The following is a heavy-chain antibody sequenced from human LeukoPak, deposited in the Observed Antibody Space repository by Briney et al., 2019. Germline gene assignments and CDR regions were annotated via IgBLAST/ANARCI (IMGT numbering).Heavy chain of an antibody. CDR2: IIPILGIA. CDR1: GGTFSSYA. D-gene: IGHD4-23*01. J-gene: IGHJ4*02. Sequence: SVKVSCKASGGTFSSYAISWVRQAPGQGLEWMGRIIPILGIANYAQKFQGRVTITADKSTSTAYMELSSLRSEDTAVYYCARYSDGGSSDYFDYWGQGTLVTVSS. CDR3: ARYSDGGSSDYFDY. V-gene: IGHV1-69*04.